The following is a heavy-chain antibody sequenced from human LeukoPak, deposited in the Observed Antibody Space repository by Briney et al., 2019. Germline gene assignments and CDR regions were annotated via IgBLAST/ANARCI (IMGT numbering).Heavy chain of an antibody. CDR2: IKSDGSST. CDR3: ARDRGYTQDY. CDR1: GFTFSSYW. Sequence: PGGSLRLSCAASGFTFSSYWMHWVRQAPGKGLVWVSHIKSDGSSTSYADSVKGRFTISRDNAKNTLYLQMNSQRAEDTAVYYCARDRGYTQDYWGQGTLVTVSS. J-gene: IGHJ4*02. V-gene: IGHV3-74*01. D-gene: IGHD5-12*01.